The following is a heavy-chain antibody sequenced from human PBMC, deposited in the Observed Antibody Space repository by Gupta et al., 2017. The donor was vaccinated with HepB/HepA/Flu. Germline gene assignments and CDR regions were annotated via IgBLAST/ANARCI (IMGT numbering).Heavy chain of an antibody. J-gene: IGHJ4*02. D-gene: IGHD3-16*01. V-gene: IGHV3-23*01. Sequence: EVQLLESGGTLVQPGGYLRLSCAASGFTFSSYVMSWVRQTPGKGLEWVSTISGGGGSTYYADSVKGRFTISRDNSKNTLYLQLDSLRAEDTAVYYCAKPRSAYLFDYWGQGTLVTVSS. CDR1: GFTFSSYV. CDR3: AKPRSAYLFDY. CDR2: ISGGGGST.